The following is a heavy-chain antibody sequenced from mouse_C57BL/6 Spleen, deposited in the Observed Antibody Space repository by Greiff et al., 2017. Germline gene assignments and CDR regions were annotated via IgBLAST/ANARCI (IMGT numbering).Heavy chain of an antibody. CDR1: GYTFTSYW. V-gene: IGHV1-53*01. Sequence: VQLQQPGTELVKPGASVKLSCKASGYTFTSYWMHWVKQRPGQGLEWIGNINPSNGGTNYNEKFKSKATLTVDKSSSTAYMQLSSLTSEDSAVYDCASSSYGNYLYYYAMDYWGQGTSVTGSS. D-gene: IGHD2-10*01. CDR3: ASSSYGNYLYYYAMDY. J-gene: IGHJ4*01. CDR2: INPSNGGT.